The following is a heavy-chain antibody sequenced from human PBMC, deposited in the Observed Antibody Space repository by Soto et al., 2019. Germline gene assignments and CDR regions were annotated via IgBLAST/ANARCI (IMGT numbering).Heavy chain of an antibody. CDR3: ARDGGGDIVVVPAENGMDA. D-gene: IGHD2-2*01. V-gene: IGHV1-2*04. J-gene: IGHJ6*02. CDR2: INPKSGGT. Sequence: ASVKVSCKASGYTFTGYYMHWVRQAPGQGLEWMGWINPKSGGTTYVQKFQGWVTLTRDTSISTAYMELSSLRSDDTAVYYCARDGGGDIVVVPAENGMDAWGQGTTVTVSS. CDR1: GYTFTGYY.